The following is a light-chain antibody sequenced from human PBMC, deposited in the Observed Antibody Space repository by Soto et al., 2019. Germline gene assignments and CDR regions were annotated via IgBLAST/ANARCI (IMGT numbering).Light chain of an antibody. V-gene: IGKV3-20*01. Sequence: ENVLTQSPGTLSFFPGERATLSCRASQSVSSSYLAWYQQKPGQAPRLLIYGASNRATGIPDRFSGSGSGTDFTLTISRLEPEDFAVYYCQQYGSSGTFGRGTKVDIK. CDR1: QSVSSSY. CDR3: QQYGSSGT. J-gene: IGKJ4*02. CDR2: GAS.